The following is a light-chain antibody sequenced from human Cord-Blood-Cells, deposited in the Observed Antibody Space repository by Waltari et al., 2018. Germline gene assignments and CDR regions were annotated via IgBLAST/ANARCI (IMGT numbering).Light chain of an antibody. J-gene: IGLJ3*02. V-gene: IGLV4-60*03. Sequence: QPVLTQSSSASASLGSSVKLTCTLSSGHSSYIIAWPHQQPGKAPRYLMKLEGSGSYNKGSGVPDRFSGSSSGADRYLTISNLQSEDEADYYCETWDSNTWVFGGGTKLTVL. CDR2: LEGSGSY. CDR1: SGHSSYI. CDR3: ETWDSNTWV.